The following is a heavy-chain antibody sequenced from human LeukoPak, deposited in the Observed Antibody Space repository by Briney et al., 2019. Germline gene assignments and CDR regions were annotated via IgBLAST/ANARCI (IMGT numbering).Heavy chain of an antibody. J-gene: IGHJ4*02. Sequence: PSETPSLTCTVSGGSISSYYWSWIRQPPGKGLEWIGYIYYSGSTNYNPSLKSRVTISVDTSKNQFSLKLSSVTAADTAVYYCASFLAGSHFDYWGQGTLVTVSS. CDR1: GGSISSYY. CDR3: ASFLAGSHFDY. CDR2: IYYSGST. V-gene: IGHV4-59*08. D-gene: IGHD6-19*01.